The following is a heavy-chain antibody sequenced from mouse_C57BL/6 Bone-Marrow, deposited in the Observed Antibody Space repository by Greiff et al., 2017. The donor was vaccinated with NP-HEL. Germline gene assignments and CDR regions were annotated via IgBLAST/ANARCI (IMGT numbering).Heavy chain of an antibody. J-gene: IGHJ4*01. CDR1: GYTFTDYY. CDR3: ARDYDYYYAMDY. D-gene: IGHD2-4*01. Sequence: VQLQQSGPELVKPGASVKISCKASGYTFTDYYMNWVKQSHGESLEWIGDINPNNGGTSYNQKFKGKATLTVDKSSSTAYMELRSLTSEDSAVYYCARDYDYYYAMDYWGQGTSVTVSS. V-gene: IGHV1-26*01. CDR2: INPNNGGT.